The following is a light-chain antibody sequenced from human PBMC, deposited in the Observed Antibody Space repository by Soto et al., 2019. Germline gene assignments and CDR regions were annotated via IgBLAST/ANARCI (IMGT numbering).Light chain of an antibody. CDR2: GAS. CDR1: QSVGSYY. V-gene: IGKV3-20*01. CDR3: QQYGRT. Sequence: EIVLTQSPGTLSLSPGERATLSCRASQSVGSYYLAWYQQKPGQAPRLLIYGASNRATGVPDRFSGSGSGTDFILTITGLEPEDSAVFFCQQYGRTFGQGTKWIS. J-gene: IGKJ1*01.